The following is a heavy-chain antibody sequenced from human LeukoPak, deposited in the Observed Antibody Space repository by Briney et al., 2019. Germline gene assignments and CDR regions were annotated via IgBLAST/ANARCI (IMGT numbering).Heavy chain of an antibody. Sequence: ASVTVSCKASGYTFTSYYMHWVRQAPGQGLEWMGIINPSGGSTSYAQKFQGRVTMTRDTSTSTVYMELSSLRSEDTAVYYCARAAITMVRGVIITSLAPFDYWGQGTLVTVSS. CDR2: INPSGGST. CDR1: GYTFTSYY. J-gene: IGHJ4*02. D-gene: IGHD3-10*01. CDR3: ARAAITMVRGVIITSLAPFDY. V-gene: IGHV1-46*01.